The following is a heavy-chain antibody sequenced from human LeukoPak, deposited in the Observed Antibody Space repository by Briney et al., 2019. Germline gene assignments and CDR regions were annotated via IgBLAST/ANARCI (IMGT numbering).Heavy chain of an antibody. CDR3: AREWGTVTTVDYYYGMDV. V-gene: IGHV3-74*01. Sequence: PGGSLRLSCAGSGFTFGNSWVHWVRQAPGEGRGWVSLINADGSTTTYADSVKGRFTISRDNSKNTLYLQMNSLRAEDTAVYYCAREWGTVTTVDYYYGMDVWGQGTTVTVSS. CDR2: INADGSTT. CDR1: GFTFGNSW. D-gene: IGHD4-17*01. J-gene: IGHJ6*02.